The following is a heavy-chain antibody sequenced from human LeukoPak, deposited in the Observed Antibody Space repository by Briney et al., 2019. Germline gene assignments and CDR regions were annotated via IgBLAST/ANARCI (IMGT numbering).Heavy chain of an antibody. Sequence: PSETLSLTCTVSDGSISSYYWSWIRQPAGKGLEWIGRIYTSGSTNYNPSLKSRVTMSVDTSKNQFSLKLSSVTAADTAVYYCARGYCSGGNCYWFDYWGQGTLVTVSS. D-gene: IGHD2-15*01. V-gene: IGHV4-4*07. CDR3: ARGYCSGGNCYWFDY. CDR2: IYTSGST. J-gene: IGHJ4*02. CDR1: DGSISSYY.